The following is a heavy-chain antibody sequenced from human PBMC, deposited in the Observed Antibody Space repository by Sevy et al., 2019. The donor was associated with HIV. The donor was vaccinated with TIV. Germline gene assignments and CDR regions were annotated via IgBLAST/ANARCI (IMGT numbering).Heavy chain of an antibody. J-gene: IGHJ6*02. Sequence: ASVKVSCKASGGTFSSYAISWVRQAPGQGLEWMGGIIPIFGTANYAQKFQGRVTITADESTSTAYMELSSLRSEDTAVYYCARDYSMVHGVNYGMDVWGQGTTVTVSS. CDR1: GGTFSSYA. CDR3: ARDYSMVHGVNYGMDV. CDR2: IIPIFGTA. D-gene: IGHD3-10*01. V-gene: IGHV1-69*13.